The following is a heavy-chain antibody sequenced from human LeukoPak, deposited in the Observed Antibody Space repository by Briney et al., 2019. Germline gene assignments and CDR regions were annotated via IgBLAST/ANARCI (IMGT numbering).Heavy chain of an antibody. CDR3: ARDDVPVI. Sequence: PGGSLRLSCAASGFSVSDYYMNWVRQAPGKGLEWVSFIYSGGSTYYADSVKGGFTISRDNSKNTLYLQMNSLRVEDTAVYYCARDDVPVIWGQGTLVTVSS. CDR2: IYSGGST. CDR1: GFSVSDYY. V-gene: IGHV3-53*01. J-gene: IGHJ4*02. D-gene: IGHD2/OR15-2a*01.